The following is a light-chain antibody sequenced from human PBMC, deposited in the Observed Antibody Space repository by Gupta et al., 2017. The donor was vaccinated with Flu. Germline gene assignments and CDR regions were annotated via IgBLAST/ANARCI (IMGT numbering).Light chain of an antibody. CDR1: QSVSSN. CDR3: QQDNNWPLT. J-gene: IGKJ5*01. V-gene: IGKV3-15*01. CDR2: GAS. Sequence: PALLSASPGERATLSCRASQSVSSNLAWYQQKPGQAPRLLIYGASTRATGIPARFSGSGSGTEFTLTISSLQSEDFAVYYCQQDNNWPLTFGQGTRVDIK.